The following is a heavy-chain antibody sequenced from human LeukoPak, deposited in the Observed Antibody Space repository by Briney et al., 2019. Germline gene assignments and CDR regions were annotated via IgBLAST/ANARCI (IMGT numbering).Heavy chain of an antibody. D-gene: IGHD3-3*01. CDR1: GGSFSGYY. V-gene: IGHV4-34*01. CDR3: ARGAKHRITIFGVVPRGFDP. Sequence: PSETLSLTCAVYGGSFSGYYWSWIRQPPGKGLEWIGEINHSGSTNYNPSLKSRVTISVDTSKNQFSLKLSSVTAADTAVYYCARGAKHRITIFGVVPRGFDPWGQGTLVTVSS. J-gene: IGHJ5*02. CDR2: INHSGST.